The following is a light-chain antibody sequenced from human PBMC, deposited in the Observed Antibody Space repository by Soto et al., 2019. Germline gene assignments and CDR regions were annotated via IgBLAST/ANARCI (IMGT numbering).Light chain of an antibody. CDR1: QDIRGA. Sequence: IQLTQAPSALSKSVGDRVTITCRASQDIRGALAWYQQKPGKAPKILIYDVSTLESGVPSRFSGSSSGTDFTLTISSLQPVDFATYYCQQFNSYPITFGQGTRLEIK. CDR3: QQFNSYPIT. J-gene: IGKJ5*01. V-gene: IGKV1-13*02. CDR2: DVS.